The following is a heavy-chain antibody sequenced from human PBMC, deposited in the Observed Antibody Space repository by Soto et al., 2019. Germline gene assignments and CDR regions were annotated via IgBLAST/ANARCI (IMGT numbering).Heavy chain of an antibody. CDR2: IRGNGGNT. V-gene: IGHV3-23*01. J-gene: IGHJ6*04. CDR1: GFTFSSYA. Sequence: GGSLRLSCAASGFTFSSYAMSWVRQAPGKGLEWVSVIRGNGGNTYYADSVKGRFTISRDNSKNTLYLQMNSLRAEDTAVYYFVKDKDSPGYCSYGMDVWGEGTTVTVSS. CDR3: VKDKDSPGYCSYGMDV. D-gene: IGHD2-15*01.